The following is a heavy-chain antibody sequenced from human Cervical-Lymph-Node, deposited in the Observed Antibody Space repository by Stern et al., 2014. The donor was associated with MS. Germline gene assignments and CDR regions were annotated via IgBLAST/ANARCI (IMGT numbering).Heavy chain of an antibody. Sequence: QVTLMESGPTLVRPTQTLSLTCTFSGFSLTLTGEAVAWIRQPPGKALEWVALIYWDDDKVYSPSLKNRIALTKDTSKHQVVFTLTNMDPMDTATYYCARRGSPNHGVYFFDSWGQGTLVTVSS. V-gene: IGHV2-5*02. CDR2: IYWDDDK. D-gene: IGHD2/OR15-2a*01. CDR1: GFSLTLTGEA. CDR3: ARRGSPNHGVYFFDS. J-gene: IGHJ4*02.